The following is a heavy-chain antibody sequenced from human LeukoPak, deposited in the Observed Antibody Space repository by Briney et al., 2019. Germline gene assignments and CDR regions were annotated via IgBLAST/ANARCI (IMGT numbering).Heavy chain of an antibody. CDR1: GFTFSSYS. Sequence: GRSLRLSCAASGFTFSSYSMNWVRQAPGKGLGWVSSISSSRSYIYYADSVKGRFTISRDNAKNSLYLQMNSLRAEDTAVYYCARALLGYCSGGSCGYYYYMDVWGKGTTVTVSS. V-gene: IGHV3-21*01. CDR2: ISSSRSYI. J-gene: IGHJ6*03. D-gene: IGHD2-15*01. CDR3: ARALLGYCSGGSCGYYYYMDV.